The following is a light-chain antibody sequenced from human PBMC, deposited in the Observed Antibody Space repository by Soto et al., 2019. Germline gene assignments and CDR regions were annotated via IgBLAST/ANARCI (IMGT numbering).Light chain of an antibody. J-gene: IGKJ5*01. CDR3: KQYNSWRSIS. V-gene: IGKV3-15*01. CDR1: QSINYN. CDR2: DTS. Sequence: EIVMTQSPATLSVSPGERATLSCRASQSINYNLAWYQHKPGQAPRLLIYDTSTRAAGIPARFSGSGSGTDFTLTISSRQSEDFEVYYCKQYNSWRSISFGQGTRLESK.